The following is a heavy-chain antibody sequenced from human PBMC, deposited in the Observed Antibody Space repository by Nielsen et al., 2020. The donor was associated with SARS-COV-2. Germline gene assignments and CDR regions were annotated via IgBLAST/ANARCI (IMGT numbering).Heavy chain of an antibody. CDR3: ARNPVGPAAMWWYFDL. D-gene: IGHD2-2*01. J-gene: IGHJ2*01. Sequence: GESLKISCAASGFTFSDYYMSWIRQAPGKGLEWVSYISSSSSYTNYADSVKGRFTISRDNAKNSLYLQMNSLRAEDTAVYYCARNPVGPAAMWWYFDLWGRGTLVTVSS. CDR1: GFTFSDYY. V-gene: IGHV3-11*03. CDR2: ISSSSSYT.